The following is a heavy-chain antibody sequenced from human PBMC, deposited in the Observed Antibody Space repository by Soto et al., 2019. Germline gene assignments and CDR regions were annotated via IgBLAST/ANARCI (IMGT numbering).Heavy chain of an antibody. CDR2: ISGSGGST. V-gene: IGHV3-23*01. Sequence: AGGSLRLSCAASGFTFGSYAMSWVRQAPGKGLEWVSAISGSGGSTYYADSVRGRFTISRDNSKNTLYLQMNSLRAEDTAVYYCAKVYYDPVGSYFYYFDYWGQGTLVTVSS. CDR1: GFTFGSYA. CDR3: AKVYYDPVGSYFYYFDY. D-gene: IGHD1-26*01. J-gene: IGHJ4*02.